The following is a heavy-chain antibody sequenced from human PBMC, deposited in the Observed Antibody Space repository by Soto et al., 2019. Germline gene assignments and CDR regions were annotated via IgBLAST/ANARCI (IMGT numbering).Heavy chain of an antibody. V-gene: IGHV1-46*01. Sequence: ASVKVACKGFGYTFTSYYMHGVRQAPGQGLEWMGIINPSGGSTSYAQKFQGRVTMTRDTSTSTVYMELSSLRSEDTAVYYCARGGIVVVITKDGDFDYWGQGTLVT. J-gene: IGHJ4*02. CDR1: GYTFTSYY. CDR2: INPSGGST. CDR3: ARGGIVVVITKDGDFDY. D-gene: IGHD3-22*01.